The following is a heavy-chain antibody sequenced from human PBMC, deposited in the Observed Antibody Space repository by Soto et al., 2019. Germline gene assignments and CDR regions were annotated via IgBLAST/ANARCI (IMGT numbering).Heavy chain of an antibody. V-gene: IGHV1-18*04. D-gene: IGHD2-8*01. CDR2: ISAYNGNT. CDR3: ARDLVSVYARPEAYYYYYGMDV. CDR1: GYAFTSYG. Sequence: ASVKVSCKASGYAFTSYGISWVRQAPGQGLEWRGWISAYNGNTNYAQKLQGRVTMTTDTSTSTGYMELRSLRSDDTAVYYCARDLVSVYARPEAYYYYYGMDVWGQGTTVTVSS. J-gene: IGHJ6*02.